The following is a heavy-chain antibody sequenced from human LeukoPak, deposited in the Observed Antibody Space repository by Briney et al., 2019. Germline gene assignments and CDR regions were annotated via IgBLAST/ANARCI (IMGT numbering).Heavy chain of an antibody. J-gene: IGHJ1*01. Sequence: PGGSLRLSCAASGFTFSSYWMHWVRQAPGKGLVWVSRIKSDGSTRYCDSVKGRFTISIDNAKNTVSLQMTSLRAEDTGVYYCARAPSEIGGYYPEYFRHWGQGTLVIVSS. D-gene: IGHD3-22*01. V-gene: IGHV3-74*01. CDR2: IKSDGST. CDR1: GFTFSSYW. CDR3: ARAPSEIGGYYPEYFRH.